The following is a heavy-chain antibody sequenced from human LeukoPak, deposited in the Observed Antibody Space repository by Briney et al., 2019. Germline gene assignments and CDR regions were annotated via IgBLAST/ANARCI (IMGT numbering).Heavy chain of an antibody. CDR1: GFTFSSYA. CDR2: ISSNGGST. Sequence: GGSLRLSCSASGFTFSSYAMHWVRQAPGKGLEYVSAISSNGGSTYYADSVKGRFTISRDSSKNTLYLQMSSLRAEDTAVYYCVSRYYYDSSGTNWGQGTLVTVSS. D-gene: IGHD3-22*01. V-gene: IGHV3-64D*09. J-gene: IGHJ4*02. CDR3: VSRYYYDSSGTN.